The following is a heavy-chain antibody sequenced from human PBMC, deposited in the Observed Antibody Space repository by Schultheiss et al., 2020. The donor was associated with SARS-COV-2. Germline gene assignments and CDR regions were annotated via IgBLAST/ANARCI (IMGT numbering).Heavy chain of an antibody. D-gene: IGHD3-3*01. CDR2: IYTSGST. V-gene: IGHV4-4*07. Sequence: SETLSLTCTVSGGSISSYYWSWIRQPAGKGLEWIGRIYTSGSTNYNPSLKSRVTISVDTSKNQFSLKLSSVTAADTAVYYCVKGGYYDFWSGYYLDYWGQGTLVTVSS. J-gene: IGHJ4*02. CDR1: GGSISSYY. CDR3: VKGGYYDFWSGYYLDY.